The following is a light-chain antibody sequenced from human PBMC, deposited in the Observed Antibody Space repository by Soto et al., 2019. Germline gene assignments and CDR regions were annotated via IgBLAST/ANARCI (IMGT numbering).Light chain of an antibody. CDR1: QSVSSSY. Sequence: EIVLTQSPGTLSLSPGERATLSCRASQSVSSSYLAWYQQKPGQTPRLLIYGASSRATGIPDRFSARGSGRDFPLTISRLEPEDFAVYYCQQYGNSPGTFGQGTKVEIK. J-gene: IGKJ1*01. V-gene: IGKV3-20*01. CDR2: GAS. CDR3: QQYGNSPGT.